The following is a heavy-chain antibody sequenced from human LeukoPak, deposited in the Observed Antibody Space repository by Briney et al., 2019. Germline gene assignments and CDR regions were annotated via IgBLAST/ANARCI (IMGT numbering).Heavy chain of an antibody. CDR3: ARATITMAVGVPADAFDI. CDR2: IYYSGNT. V-gene: IGHV4-30-4*08. J-gene: IGHJ3*02. CDR1: GGSISSADYY. D-gene: IGHD3-22*01. Sequence: PSQTLSLTCTVSGGSISSADYYWRWIRQPPGKGLEWIWYIYYSGNTYYNPSLKSRVTISVDRSKNQFSLKQSSVTAADTAVYYCARATITMAVGVPADAFDIWGQGTMVTVSS.